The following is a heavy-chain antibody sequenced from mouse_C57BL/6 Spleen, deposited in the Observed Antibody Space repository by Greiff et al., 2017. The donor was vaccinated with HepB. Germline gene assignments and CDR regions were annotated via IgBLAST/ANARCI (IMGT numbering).Heavy chain of an antibody. CDR1: GYTFTSYW. J-gene: IGHJ3*01. Sequence: VQLQQPGAELVRPGTSVKLSCKASGYTFTSYWMHWVKQRPGQGLEWIGVIDPSDSYTNYNQKFKGKATLTVDTSSSTAYMQLSSLTSEDSAVYYCATYSKGSWFAYWGQGTLVTVSA. V-gene: IGHV1-59*01. CDR3: ATYSKGSWFAY. D-gene: IGHD2-5*01. CDR2: IDPSDSYT.